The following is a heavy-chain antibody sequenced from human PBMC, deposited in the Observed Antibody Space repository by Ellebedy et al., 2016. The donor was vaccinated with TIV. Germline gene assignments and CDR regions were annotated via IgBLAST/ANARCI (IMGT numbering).Heavy chain of an antibody. J-gene: IGHJ5*02. V-gene: IGHV3-7*01. CDR1: GFTFSSNA. Sequence: GESLKISCAASGFTFSSNAMSWVRQAPGKGLEWVANLRQDGDEKYYVDSVKGRFTVSRDNGKNSLYLQMNGLRVEDTGVYYCARRASYGDYAVQVNSWFDPWGQGTLVTVSS. D-gene: IGHD4-17*01. CDR3: ARRASYGDYAVQVNSWFDP. CDR2: LRQDGDEK.